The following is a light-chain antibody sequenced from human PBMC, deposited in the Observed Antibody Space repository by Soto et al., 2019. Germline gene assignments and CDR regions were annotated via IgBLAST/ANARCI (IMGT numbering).Light chain of an antibody. CDR3: AVWDDSLSGVL. V-gene: IGLV1-47*02. J-gene: IGLJ2*01. CDR1: TSNIGSNL. CDR2: NDN. Sequence: QSVLADPPSASGTPGQRVTISFSGSTSNIGSNLASWYQQLPGSAPKLLIYNDNERPSGVPDRFSGSKSGTSASLGISGLRSEDEADYYCAVWDDSLSGVLFGGGTK.